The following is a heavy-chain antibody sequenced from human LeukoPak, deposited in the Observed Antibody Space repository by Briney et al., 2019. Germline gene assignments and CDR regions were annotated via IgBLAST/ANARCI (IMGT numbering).Heavy chain of an antibody. CDR3: ARALIGRDAFDI. J-gene: IGHJ3*02. D-gene: IGHD2-21*01. V-gene: IGHV1-8*03. CDR2: MNPNSGNT. CDR1: GYTFTSYD. Sequence: ASAKVSCKASGYTFTSYDINWVRQATGQGLEWMGWMNPNSGNTGYAQKFQGRVTITRNTSISTAYMELSSLRSDDTAVYYCARALIGRDAFDIWGQGTVVTVSS.